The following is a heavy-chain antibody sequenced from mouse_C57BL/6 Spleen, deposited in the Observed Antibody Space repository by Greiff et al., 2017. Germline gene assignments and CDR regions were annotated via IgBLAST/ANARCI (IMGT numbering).Heavy chain of an antibody. V-gene: IGHV5-17*01. CDR3: ARLGTGTEFAY. Sequence: EVHLVESGGGLVKPGGSLKLSCAASGFTFSDYGMHWVRQAPEKGLEWVAYISSGSSTIYYADTVKGRFTISRDNAKNTLFLQMTSLRSEDTAMYYCARLGTGTEFAYWGQGTLVTVSA. CDR1: GFTFSDYG. J-gene: IGHJ3*01. CDR2: ISSGSSTI. D-gene: IGHD4-1*01.